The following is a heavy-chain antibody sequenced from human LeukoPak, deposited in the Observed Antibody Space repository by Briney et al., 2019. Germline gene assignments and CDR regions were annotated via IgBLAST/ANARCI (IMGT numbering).Heavy chain of an antibody. V-gene: IGHV3-53*01. CDR1: GFTVSSNY. CDR2: IYSDGSA. D-gene: IGHD2-2*02. CDR3: ARVLGYCSSTSCYTWYFDL. J-gene: IGHJ2*01. Sequence: GGSLRLSCAASGFTVSSNYMSWVRQAPGEGLEWVSVIYSDGSAYYADSVKGRFTISRDNSKNTLYLQMNSLRAEDTAVYYCARVLGYCSSTSCYTWYFDLWGRGTLVTVSS.